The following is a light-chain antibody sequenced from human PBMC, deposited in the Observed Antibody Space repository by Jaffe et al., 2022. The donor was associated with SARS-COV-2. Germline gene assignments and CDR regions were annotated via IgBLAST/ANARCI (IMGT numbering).Light chain of an antibody. Sequence: DIQMTQSPSSLSASVGDRVTITCQASQDIRKFLNWYQQKPGKAPKLLIYDASSLQTGVPSRFSGGGSGTHFTFTISTLQPEDIATYYCQQYENLPLTFGGGTKVDIK. CDR3: QQYENLPLT. J-gene: IGKJ4*01. CDR1: QDIRKF. V-gene: IGKV1-33*01. CDR2: DAS.